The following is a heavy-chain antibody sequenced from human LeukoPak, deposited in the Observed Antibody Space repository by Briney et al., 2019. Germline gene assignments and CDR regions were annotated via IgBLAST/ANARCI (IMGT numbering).Heavy chain of an antibody. J-gene: IGHJ4*02. CDR2: ISSSSSYI. D-gene: IGHD6-13*01. V-gene: IGHV3-21*01. CDR3: ARGVEQLVPSYFDY. Sequence: GGSLRLSCAASGFTFSSYGMHWVRQAPGKGLEWVSSISSSSSYIYYADSVKGRFTISRDNAKNSLYLQMNSLRAEDTAVYYCARGVEQLVPSYFDYWGQGTLVTVSS. CDR1: GFTFSSYG.